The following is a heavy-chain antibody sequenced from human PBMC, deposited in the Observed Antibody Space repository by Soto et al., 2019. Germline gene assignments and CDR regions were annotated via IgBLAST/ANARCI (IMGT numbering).Heavy chain of an antibody. D-gene: IGHD6-19*01. CDR3: AGSVFP. V-gene: IGHV4-31*03. CDR2: IYYSGSN. J-gene: IGHJ5*02. Sequence: QVQLQESGPGLVKPSQTLSLTCTVSGGTFSSCGYYWTWHRQHPGKGLEWIGYIYYSGSNYDNPSLKSRATRSVDTSKNQCALKLRSVTAADTSVYYWAGSVFPWGQGTLVTVSS. CDR1: GGTFSSCGYY.